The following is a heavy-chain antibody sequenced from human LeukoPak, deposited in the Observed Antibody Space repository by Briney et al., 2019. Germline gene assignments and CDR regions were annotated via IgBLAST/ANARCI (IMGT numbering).Heavy chain of an antibody. CDR3: AKRDSTSYHFDS. Sequence: GGSLRLSCAASGFTFSSFAMRWVRQAPGKGLEWVSSISGNGVGTYYADSVKGRFTISRDNSKDSLNLQMSSLRVEDTAVYYCAKRDSTSYHFDSWGQGTLVTVSS. CDR1: GFTFSSFA. J-gene: IGHJ4*02. D-gene: IGHD2-2*01. CDR2: ISGNGVGT. V-gene: IGHV3-23*01.